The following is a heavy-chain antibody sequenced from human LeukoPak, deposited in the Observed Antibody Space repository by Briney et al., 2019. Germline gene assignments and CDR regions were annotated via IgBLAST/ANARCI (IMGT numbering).Heavy chain of an antibody. CDR1: GFTFSSNW. Sequence: PGGSLRLSCAASGFTFSSNWMHWVRQAPGKGLVWVSHISTDARTITYADFVKGRFTISRDNAKNTVFLQMNSLRADDTALYHCVRGQATAWGLDYWGQGTLVTVSS. CDR2: ISTDARTI. J-gene: IGHJ4*02. V-gene: IGHV3-74*01. CDR3: VRGQATAWGLDY. D-gene: IGHD6-13*01.